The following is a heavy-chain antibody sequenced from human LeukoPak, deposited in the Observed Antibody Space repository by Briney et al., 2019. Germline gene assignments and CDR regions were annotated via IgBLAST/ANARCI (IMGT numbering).Heavy chain of an antibody. J-gene: IGHJ4*02. CDR2: INHSGST. CDR3: ARGLELGDDSSGYCLDY. CDR1: GGSLTSPTYYQ. V-gene: IGHV4-34*01. D-gene: IGHD3-22*01. Sequence: KPSETLSLTCTVSGGSLTSPTYYQWSWIRQPPGKGLEWSGEINHSGSTNYNPSLKSRVTISVDTSKNQFSLKLSSVTAADTAVYYCARGLELGDDSSGYCLDYWRQGTLVTVSS.